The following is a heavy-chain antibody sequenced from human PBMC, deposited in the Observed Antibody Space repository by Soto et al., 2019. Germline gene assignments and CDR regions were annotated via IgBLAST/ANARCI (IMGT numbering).Heavy chain of an antibody. V-gene: IGHV3-23*01. CDR2: ITPEGFNT. Sequence: PGGSLRLSCSASDFTFDGHGMSWVRQAPRKGPDWVSTITPEGFNTHYADSVRGRFTISRANSRKTVDLHMSNLRAKDTEIYHCVSWVFAQFAYWGNGTXVTVSS. CDR3: VSWVFAQFAY. J-gene: IGHJ4*01. CDR1: DFTFDGHG. D-gene: IGHD2-8*01.